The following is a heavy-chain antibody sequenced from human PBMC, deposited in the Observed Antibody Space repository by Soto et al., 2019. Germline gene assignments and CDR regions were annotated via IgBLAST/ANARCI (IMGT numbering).Heavy chain of an antibody. CDR2: ISSSSSYI. D-gene: IGHD6-13*01. J-gene: IGHJ4*02. Sequence: PGGSLRLSCAASGFTFSSYSMNWVHQAPGKGLEWVSSISSSSSYIYYADSVKGRFTISRDNAKNSLYLQMNSLRAEDTAVYYCARDGIAAAGTVYWGQGTLVTVSS. V-gene: IGHV3-21*01. CDR1: GFTFSSYS. CDR3: ARDGIAAAGTVY.